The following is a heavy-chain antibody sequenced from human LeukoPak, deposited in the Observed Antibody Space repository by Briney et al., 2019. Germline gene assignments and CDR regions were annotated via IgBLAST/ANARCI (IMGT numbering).Heavy chain of an antibody. D-gene: IGHD3-3*01. V-gene: IGHV3-30-3*01. J-gene: IGHJ3*02. Sequence: QTGGSLRLSCAASGFTFSSYAMHWVRQAPGKGLEWVAVISYDGSNKYYADSVKGRFTISRDNSKNTLYLQMNSLRAEDTAVYYCARDQLRFLEWLLSVGGAFDIWGQGTMVTVSS. CDR1: GFTFSSYA. CDR3: ARDQLRFLEWLLSVGGAFDI. CDR2: ISYDGSNK.